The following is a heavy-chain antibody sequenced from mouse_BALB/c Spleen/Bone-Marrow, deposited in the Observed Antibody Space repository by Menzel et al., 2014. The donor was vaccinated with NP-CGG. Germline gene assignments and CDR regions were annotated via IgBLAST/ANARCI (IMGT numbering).Heavy chain of an antibody. CDR2: IHYSGST. J-gene: IGHJ1*01. CDR1: GYSITSGYS. CDR3: ARRGSSSYWYFDV. Sequence: DVMLVESGPDLVKPSQSLSLTCTVTGYSITSGYSWHWIRQFPGNKLEWMGYIHYSGSTYYNPSLKSRISITRDTSKNQFFLQLNSVTTEDTATYYCARRGSSSYWYFDVWAQGPRSPSPQ. D-gene: IGHD1-1*01. V-gene: IGHV3-1*02.